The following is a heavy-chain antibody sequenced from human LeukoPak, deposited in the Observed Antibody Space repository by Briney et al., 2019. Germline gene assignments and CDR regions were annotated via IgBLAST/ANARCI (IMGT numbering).Heavy chain of an antibody. D-gene: IGHD6-13*01. Sequence: SETLSLTCAVYGGSFSGYYWSWIRQPPGKGLEWIGEINHSGSTNYNPSLKRRVTISVYTSKNQFSLTLGAVSAPHTAVYYCASEARPFPMLVQVYGFPYYSYGMDVWGQGTTVTVSS. CDR2: INHSGST. V-gene: IGHV4-34*01. CDR1: GGSFSGYY. CDR3: ASEARPFPMLVQVYGFPYYSYGMDV. J-gene: IGHJ6*02.